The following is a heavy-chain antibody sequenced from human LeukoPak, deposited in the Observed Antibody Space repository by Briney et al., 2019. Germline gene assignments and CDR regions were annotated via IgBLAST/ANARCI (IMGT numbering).Heavy chain of an antibody. D-gene: IGHD3-22*01. CDR2: IGVYEHNS. J-gene: IGHJ4*02. Sequence: ASVSVSSTASGYTFITFGISWVRQAPGQGVERGAWIGVYEHNSNYVQRNLQDRVTLTTDTSTGTAYLELRSLRSDDTAVYYCARHLWNFYDDRGYYRDFDYWGQGTLVTV. V-gene: IGHV1-18*01. CDR1: GYTFITFG. CDR3: ARHLWNFYDDRGYYRDFDY.